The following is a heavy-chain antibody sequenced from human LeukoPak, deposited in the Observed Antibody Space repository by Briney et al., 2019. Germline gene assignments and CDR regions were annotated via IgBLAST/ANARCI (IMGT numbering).Heavy chain of an antibody. J-gene: IGHJ3*01. CDR2: ISVSSRNVI. CDR1: GFTFSSYS. D-gene: IGHD3-16*01. Sequence: SGGSLRPSCAASGFTFSSYSMNWVRQAPGKGLEWLSYISVSSRNVIDYADSVKGRFTISRDDAKNSLYLQMNSLRAEDTAVYFCARDFGPRLYAFDVWGQGTMITVSS. CDR3: ARDFGPRLYAFDV. V-gene: IGHV3-48*04.